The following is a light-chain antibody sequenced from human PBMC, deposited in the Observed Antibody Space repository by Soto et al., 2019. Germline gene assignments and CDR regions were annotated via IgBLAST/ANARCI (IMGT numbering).Light chain of an antibody. J-gene: IGKJ1*01. CDR2: SAS. CDR3: QQSSNIPWT. Sequence: DIQMTQSPSSLSASVGDSVTITCRTSQHVDRYLSWYQQIPGRAPKLVIYSASSLVSGVPPRFRGSASGTEFTLSISSLPREDFATYFCQQSSNIPWTFGQGTKVDIK. V-gene: IGKV1-39*01. CDR1: QHVDRY.